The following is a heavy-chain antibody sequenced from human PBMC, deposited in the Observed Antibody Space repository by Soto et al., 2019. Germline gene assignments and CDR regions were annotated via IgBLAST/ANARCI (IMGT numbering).Heavy chain of an antibody. D-gene: IGHD3-3*02. CDR2: ISGSGDYT. J-gene: IGHJ4*02. Sequence: GGSLRLSCAASGFTFSSYAMSWVRQAPGRGLEWVSAISGSGDYTHYADSVKGRFTISRDNSKNMVYLQMSSLGAEDTALYYRAKGLIRSIFDYWGQGTLVTVSS. V-gene: IGHV3-23*01. CDR1: GFTFSSYA. CDR3: AKGLIRSIFDY.